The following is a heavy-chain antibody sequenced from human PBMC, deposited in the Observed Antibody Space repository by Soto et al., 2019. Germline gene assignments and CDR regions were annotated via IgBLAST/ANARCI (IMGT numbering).Heavy chain of an antibody. CDR3: ARDTGYSSSWYSGLGY. Sequence: SETLSLTCTVSGGSISSGGYYWSWIRQHPGKGLEWIGYIYYSGSTYYNPSLKSRVTISVDTSKNQFSLKLSSVTAADTAVYYCARDTGYSSSWYSGLGYWGQGTLVTVSS. CDR2: IYYSGST. CDR1: GGSISSGGYY. V-gene: IGHV4-31*03. J-gene: IGHJ4*02. D-gene: IGHD6-13*01.